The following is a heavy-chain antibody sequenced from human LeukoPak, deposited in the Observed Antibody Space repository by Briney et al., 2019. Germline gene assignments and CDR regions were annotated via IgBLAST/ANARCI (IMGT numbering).Heavy chain of an antibody. Sequence: TSETLSLTCAVYGGSFSGYYWSWIRQPPGKGLEWIGEINHSGSTNYNPPLKSRVTISVDTSKNQFSLKLSSVTAADTAVYYCARDAYDFWSGKGYYFDYWGQGTLVTVSS. V-gene: IGHV4-34*01. J-gene: IGHJ4*02. CDR1: GGSFSGYY. D-gene: IGHD3-3*01. CDR2: INHSGST. CDR3: ARDAYDFWSGKGYYFDY.